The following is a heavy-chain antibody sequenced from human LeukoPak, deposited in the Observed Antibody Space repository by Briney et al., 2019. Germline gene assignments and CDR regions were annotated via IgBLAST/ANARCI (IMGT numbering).Heavy chain of an antibody. CDR1: GGSISSYY. CDR3: ARPRGTNPYYYDSSGYPPFYYFDY. J-gene: IGHJ4*02. V-gene: IGHV4-59*01. Sequence: PSETLSLTCTVSGGSISSYYWSWIRQPPGKGLEWIGYIYYSGSTNYNPSLKSRVTISVDTSKNQFSLKLSSVTAADTAVYYCARPRGTNPYYYDSSGYPPFYYFDYGGQGPLVTVSS. CDR2: IYYSGST. D-gene: IGHD3-22*01.